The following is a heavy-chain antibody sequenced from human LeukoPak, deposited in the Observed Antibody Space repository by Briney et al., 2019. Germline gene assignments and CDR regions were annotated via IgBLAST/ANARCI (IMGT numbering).Heavy chain of an antibody. CDR1: GHTFTDYY. CDR2: INPDSGET. Sequence: ASVKVSCKTSGHTFTDYYIHWVRQAPGQGFEWMGWINPDSGETKSAKKFQGRVTMTGDTSISTAYMELSRVTSDDTAVYYCARDRDYSKTERGFDYWGQGTLVTVSS. V-gene: IGHV1-2*02. D-gene: IGHD4-11*01. J-gene: IGHJ4*02. CDR3: ARDRDYSKTERGFDY.